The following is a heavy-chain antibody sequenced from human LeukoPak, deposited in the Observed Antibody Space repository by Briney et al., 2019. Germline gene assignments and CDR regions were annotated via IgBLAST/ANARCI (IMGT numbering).Heavy chain of an antibody. CDR1: GFTFSSYA. CDR3: ARSPLMTTYLVDH. CDR2: ISGSGGST. V-gene: IGHV3-23*01. Sequence: GGSLRLSCAASGFTFSSYAMSWVRQAPGKGLEWVSAISGSGGSTYYADSVKGRFTISRDNSKNTLYLQMNSLRAEDTAFYYCARSPLMTTYLVDHWGQGTLVTVSS. J-gene: IGHJ4*02. D-gene: IGHD4-11*01.